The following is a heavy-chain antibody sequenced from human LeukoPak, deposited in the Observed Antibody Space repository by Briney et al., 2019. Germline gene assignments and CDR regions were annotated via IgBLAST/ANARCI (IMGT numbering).Heavy chain of an antibody. J-gene: IGHJ4*02. Sequence: SETLSLTCTVSGGSITSSTWWTWVRQPPGKGLEWIGEVFYSGSTNPNPSLKSRLTMSVDESKHEFSLRLTAVTAADTAVYCCASGGLVSRYLDHWGQGALVNVSP. CDR3: ASGGLVSRYLDH. CDR1: GGSITSSTW. D-gene: IGHD3-9*01. CDR2: VFYSGST. V-gene: IGHV4-4*01.